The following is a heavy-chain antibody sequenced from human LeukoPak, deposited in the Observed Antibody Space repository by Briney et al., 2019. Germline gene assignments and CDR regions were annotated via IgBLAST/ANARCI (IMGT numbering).Heavy chain of an antibody. CDR1: SDPISSSSYY. Sequence: SETLSLTCTVSSDPISSSSYYWSWIRQPPGKGLEWIGYIYYSGSTNYNPSLKSRVTISVDTSKNQFSLKLSSVTAADTAVYYCARGADRIHYWFDPWGQGTLVTVSS. CDR2: IYYSGST. D-gene: IGHD5-18*01. CDR3: ARGADRIHYWFDP. V-gene: IGHV4-61*05. J-gene: IGHJ5*02.